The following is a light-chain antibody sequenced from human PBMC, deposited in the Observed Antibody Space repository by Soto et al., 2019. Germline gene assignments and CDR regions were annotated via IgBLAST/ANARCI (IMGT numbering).Light chain of an antibody. J-gene: IGKJ1*01. CDR2: DAS. V-gene: IGKV3-11*01. CDR1: QSVSNF. Sequence: DIVLTQSPATLSLSPGERATLSCRASQSVSNFLAWYQQKPGQAPRLLIYDASNRATGIPARFSGSGFGTDFTLTISSLEPEDFAVYYCQQYGSSPRTFGQGTKVDIK. CDR3: QQYGSSPRT.